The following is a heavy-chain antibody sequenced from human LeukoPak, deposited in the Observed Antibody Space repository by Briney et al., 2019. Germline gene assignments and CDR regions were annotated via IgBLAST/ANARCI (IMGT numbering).Heavy chain of an antibody. V-gene: IGHV3-23*01. D-gene: IGHD4/OR15-4a*01. CDR3: AKATYGELRLFDF. J-gene: IGHJ4*02. CDR2: ISGSGGST. Sequence: TGGSLRLSCAASGFTFSSYAMSWVRQAPGKGLEWVSSISGSGGSTYYVDSVKGRFTISRDNSKNTLYLQMNSLRVEDTAVYYCAKATYGELRLFDFWGQGTLVTVSS. CDR1: GFTFSSYA.